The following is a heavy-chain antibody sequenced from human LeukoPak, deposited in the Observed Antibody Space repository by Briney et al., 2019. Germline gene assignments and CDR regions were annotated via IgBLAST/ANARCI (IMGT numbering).Heavy chain of an antibody. CDR2: ISAYNGNT. CDR1: GYTFTSYG. J-gene: IGHJ3*02. D-gene: IGHD3-10*01. V-gene: IGHV1-18*01. Sequence: ASVKVSCKASGYTFTSYGISWVRQAPGQGPEWMGWISAYNGNTNYAQKLQGRVTMTTDTSTSTAYMELRSLRSEDTAVYYCARARSGPYGSGSLDAFDIWGQGTMVTVSS. CDR3: ARARSGPYGSGSLDAFDI.